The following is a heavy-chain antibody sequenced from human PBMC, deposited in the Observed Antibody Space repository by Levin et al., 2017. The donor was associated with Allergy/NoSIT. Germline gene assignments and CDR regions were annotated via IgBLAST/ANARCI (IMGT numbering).Heavy chain of an antibody. CDR2: IFWNDDK. D-gene: IGHD1-1*01. CDR1: GFSLTNGVG. Sequence: SGPTLVKPTQTLTLTCSLSGFSLTNGVGVGWIRQSPGKAQEWLSLIFWNDDKRYRPSLRRRLTITKDTSKNQVVLTVTNVNPEDTGTDYFVRHPNGQRGGENYGTEIWGPGATVVVSS. CDR3: VRHPNGQRGGENYGTEI. J-gene: IGHJ6*02. V-gene: IGHV2-5*04.